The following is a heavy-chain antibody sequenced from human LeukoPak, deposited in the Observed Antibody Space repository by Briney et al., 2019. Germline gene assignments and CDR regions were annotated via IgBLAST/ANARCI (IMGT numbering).Heavy chain of an antibody. V-gene: IGHV3-23*01. CDR3: AKDGIAVGRGSFDY. J-gene: IGHJ4*02. CDR2: ISGSGGST. CDR1: GFTFSSYG. D-gene: IGHD6-19*01. Sequence: GGSLRLSCAASGFTFSSYGMRWVRQAPGKGLEWVSAISGSGGSTYYADSVKGRFTISRDNSKNTLYLQMNSLRAEDTAVYYCAKDGIAVGRGSFDYWGQGTLVTVSS.